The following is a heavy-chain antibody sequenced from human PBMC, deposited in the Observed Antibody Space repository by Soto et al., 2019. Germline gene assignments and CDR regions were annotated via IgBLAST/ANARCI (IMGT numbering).Heavy chain of an antibody. D-gene: IGHD2-15*01. J-gene: IGHJ4*02. Sequence: PGESLKISCAASGFTFSGSAMHWVRQASGKGLEWVGRIRSKANSYATTYAASVKGRFTISRDDSKNTAYLQMNSLKTEDTAVYYCILRVVVAANYFDYWGQGTLVTVSS. V-gene: IGHV3-73*01. CDR1: GFTFSGSA. CDR2: IRSKANSYAT. CDR3: ILRVVVAANYFDY.